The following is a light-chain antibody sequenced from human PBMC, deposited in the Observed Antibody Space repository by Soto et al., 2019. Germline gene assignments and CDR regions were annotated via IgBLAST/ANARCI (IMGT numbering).Light chain of an antibody. V-gene: IGKV3-20*01. Sequence: EIVLTQSPDTLSLSPGQRATLSCRASQSLSTTDLVWYQQKSGQPPRLVIHGTFSTASGIPGRFSGSGSEPDLTLTISRLEPQDSAVYYCQQYGSLPYTFGRGTRLEI. CDR1: QSLSTTD. J-gene: IGKJ5*01. CDR3: QQYGSLPYT. CDR2: GTF.